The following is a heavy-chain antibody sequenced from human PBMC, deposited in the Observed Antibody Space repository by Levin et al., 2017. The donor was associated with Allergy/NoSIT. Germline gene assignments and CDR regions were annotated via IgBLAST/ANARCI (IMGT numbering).Heavy chain of an antibody. J-gene: IGHJ3*02. CDR3: AREVGEVVAVPEGDDAFDI. Sequence: PSETLSLTCTVSGGSISSGDYYWSWIRQPPGKGLEWIGYIYYSGSTYYNPSLKSRVTISVDTSKNQFSLKLSSVTAADTAVYYCAREVGEVVAVPEGDDAFDIWGQGTMVTVSS. CDR2: IYYSGST. CDR1: GGSISSGDYY. V-gene: IGHV4-30-4*01. D-gene: IGHD2-15*01.